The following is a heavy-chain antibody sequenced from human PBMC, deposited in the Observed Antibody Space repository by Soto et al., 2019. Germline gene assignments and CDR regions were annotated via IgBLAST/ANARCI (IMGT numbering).Heavy chain of an antibody. CDR3: AKEGPIPNWYFDY. V-gene: IGHV3-30*18. J-gene: IGHJ4*02. CDR1: GFTFSNYG. Sequence: QVQLVESGRGVVQPGRSLRLSCAASGFTFSNYGMHWVRQAPGKGLEWVIVISYDGNVAYYADSVKGRFTISRDNSKNTLYLQMNSLRTEDTAMYYCAKEGPIPNWYFDYWGQGTLVTVSS. D-gene: IGHD1-1*01. CDR2: ISYDGNVA.